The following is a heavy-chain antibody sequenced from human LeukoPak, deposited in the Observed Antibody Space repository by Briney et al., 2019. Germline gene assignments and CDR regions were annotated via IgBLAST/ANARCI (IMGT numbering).Heavy chain of an antibody. CDR2: INSDGSST. Sequence: PGGSLRLSCAASGFTFSSYWMHWVRQAPGKGLVWVSRINSDGSSTDYADSVKGRFTISRDNAKNTLYLQTNSLRVEDTAVYYCGRGPVPAAIDYWGQGTLVTVSS. CDR1: GFTFSSYW. CDR3: GRGPVPAAIDY. V-gene: IGHV3-74*01. J-gene: IGHJ4*02. D-gene: IGHD2-2*01.